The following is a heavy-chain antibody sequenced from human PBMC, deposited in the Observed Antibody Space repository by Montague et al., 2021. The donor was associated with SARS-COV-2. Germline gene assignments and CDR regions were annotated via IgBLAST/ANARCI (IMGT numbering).Heavy chain of an antibody. D-gene: IGHD2/OR15-2a*01. CDR3: ARDGDGGYFFEY. Sequence: TLSLTCTVSGASISSGSYYWNWIRQPPGKGLEWIGYIHHSGSTYYTPSLQSRVAISVDTSKNEFSLKMTAVTAADTAVYYCARDGDGGYFFEYCGKGLLVTISS. J-gene: IGHJ4*02. CDR2: IHHSGST. CDR1: GASISSGSYY. V-gene: IGHV4-31*03.